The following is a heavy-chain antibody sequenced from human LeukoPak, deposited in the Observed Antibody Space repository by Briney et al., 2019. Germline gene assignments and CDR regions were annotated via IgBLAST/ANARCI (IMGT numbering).Heavy chain of an antibody. D-gene: IGHD4/OR15-4a*01. CDR2: ISSNGGST. V-gene: IGHV3-64D*06. Sequence: GGSLRLSCSASGFTFSSYAMHWVRQAPGKGLEYVSPISSNGGSTYYADSVKGRFTISRDNSKNTLYLQMSSLRAEDTAVYYCVKGMGLYDYYAMGVWGQGTTVTVSS. CDR1: GFTFSSYA. J-gene: IGHJ6*02. CDR3: VKGMGLYDYYAMGV.